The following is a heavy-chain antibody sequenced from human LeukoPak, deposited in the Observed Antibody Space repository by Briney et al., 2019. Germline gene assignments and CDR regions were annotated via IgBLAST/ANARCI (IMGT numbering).Heavy chain of an antibody. CDR2: ISRSSSYI. CDR1: RCSFRNHT. D-gene: IGHD3-22*01. V-gene: IGHV3-21*01. CDR3: ARVAYYDSSGSCHVPFDY. Sequence: GGSLRLSCAASRCSFRNHTMNLVRQAPGRGLEWVSSISRSSSYIYYGDSVKGRFTISRDNAKNSLYLQMNSLIAEDTAVYYCARVAYYDSSGSCHVPFDYWSQGTLVTVSS. J-gene: IGHJ4*02.